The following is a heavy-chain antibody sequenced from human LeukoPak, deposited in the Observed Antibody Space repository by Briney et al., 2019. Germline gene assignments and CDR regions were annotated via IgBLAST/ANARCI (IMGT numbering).Heavy chain of an antibody. Sequence: GRSLRLSCAASGFTFDDYAMHWVRQAPGKGLEWVSGISWNSGSIGYADSGKGRFTISRDNAMNSLYLQMNSLRAEDTALYYCAKGRSGGSGSSSFDCWGQGTLVTVSS. V-gene: IGHV3-9*01. CDR1: GFTFDDYA. CDR3: AKGRSGGSGSSSFDC. CDR2: ISWNSGSI. D-gene: IGHD3-10*01. J-gene: IGHJ4*02.